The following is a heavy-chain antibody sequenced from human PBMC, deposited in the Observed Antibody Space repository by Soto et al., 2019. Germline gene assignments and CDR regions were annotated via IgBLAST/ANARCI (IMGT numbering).Heavy chain of an antibody. V-gene: IGHV3-48*01. Sequence: GGSLRLSCAASGFTFSSYSMNWVRQAPGKGLEWVSYISSSSSTIYYADSVKGRFTISRDNAKNSLYLQMNSLRAEDTAVYYCARDARVGYYDYIWGSYRTPRYYYMDVWGKGTTVTVSS. CDR1: GFTFSSYS. CDR3: ARDARVGYYDYIWGSYRTPRYYYMDV. CDR2: ISSSSSTI. J-gene: IGHJ6*03. D-gene: IGHD3-16*02.